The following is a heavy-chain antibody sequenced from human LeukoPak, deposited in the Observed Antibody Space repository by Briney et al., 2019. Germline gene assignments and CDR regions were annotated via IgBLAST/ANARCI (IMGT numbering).Heavy chain of an antibody. J-gene: IGHJ3*02. CDR2: IYPGDSDT. D-gene: IGHD6-6*01. CDR1: GYRFTTYW. V-gene: IGHV5-51*01. Sequence: GESLKISCXGSGYRFTTYWIGWVRQMPGKGLECMGIIYPGDSDTRYSPSFQGQVTISADKSISTAYLQWSSLKAPDTAMYYCARLRWRSSDAFDIWGQGTRVTVSS. CDR3: ARLRWRSSDAFDI.